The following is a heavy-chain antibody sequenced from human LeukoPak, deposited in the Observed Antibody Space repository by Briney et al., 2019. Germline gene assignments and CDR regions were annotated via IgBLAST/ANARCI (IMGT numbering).Heavy chain of an antibody. Sequence: SETLSLTCTVSGGSISSYYWSWIRQPPGKGLEWIGYIYYSGSTNYNPSLKSRVTISVDTSKNQFSLKVSSVTAADTAVYYCARVKYSSSWSTFDYWGQGTLVTVSS. CDR3: ARVKYSSSWSTFDY. J-gene: IGHJ4*02. V-gene: IGHV4-59*01. D-gene: IGHD6-13*01. CDR1: GGSISSYY. CDR2: IYYSGST.